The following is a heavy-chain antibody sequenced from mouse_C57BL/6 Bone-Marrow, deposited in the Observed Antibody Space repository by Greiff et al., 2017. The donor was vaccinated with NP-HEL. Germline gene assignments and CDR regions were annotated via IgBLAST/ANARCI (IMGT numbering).Heavy chain of an antibody. Sequence: VHVKQSGAELVRPGASVKLSCTASGFNIKDDYMHWVKQRPEQGLEWIGWIDPENGDTEYASKFQGKATITADTSSNTAYLQLSSLTSEDTAVYYCTTLGPSMDYWGQGTSVTVSS. D-gene: IGHD4-1*01. CDR1: GFNIKDDY. CDR2: IDPENGDT. CDR3: TTLGPSMDY. J-gene: IGHJ4*01. V-gene: IGHV14-4*01.